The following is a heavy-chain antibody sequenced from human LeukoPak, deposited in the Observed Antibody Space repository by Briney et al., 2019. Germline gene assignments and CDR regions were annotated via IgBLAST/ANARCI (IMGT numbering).Heavy chain of an antibody. CDR2: ISSSSSAI. D-gene: IGHD2-15*01. V-gene: IGHV3-48*02. Sequence: TGGSLRLSCAASGFTFSRFGMNWVRRAPGKGLEWISYISSSSSAIYYADSVKGRFTISRDNAKNSLYLQMSSLRDEDTAVYYCAQKGGTDHWGQGTLVTVSS. J-gene: IGHJ4*02. CDR3: AQKGGTDH. CDR1: GFTFSRFG.